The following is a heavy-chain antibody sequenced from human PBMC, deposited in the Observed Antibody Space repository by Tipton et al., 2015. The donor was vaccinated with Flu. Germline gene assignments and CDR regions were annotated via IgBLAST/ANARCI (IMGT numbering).Heavy chain of an antibody. J-gene: IGHJ4*02. CDR2: ISAYNGNT. Sequence: QLVQSGAEVKKPGASVKVSCKVSGYTFTSYGISWVRQAPGKGLEWMGWISAYNGNTNYAPKFQGRVTMTTDKSTSTAYMEVRSLRSDDTAVYYCAIVYSSGWQTFDYWGQGTLVTVSS. V-gene: IGHV1-18*01. CDR3: AIVYSSGWQTFDY. D-gene: IGHD6-19*01. CDR1: GYTFTSYG.